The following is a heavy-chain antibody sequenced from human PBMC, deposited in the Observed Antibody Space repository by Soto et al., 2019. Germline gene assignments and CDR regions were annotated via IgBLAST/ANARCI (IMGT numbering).Heavy chain of an antibody. CDR1: GGTFSSYT. CDR3: AIGIAAAGSYYYGMDV. D-gene: IGHD6-13*01. CDR2: IIPILGIA. J-gene: IGHJ6*02. V-gene: IGHV1-69*02. Sequence: QVQLVQSGAEVKKPGSSAKVSCKASGGTFSSYTISWVRQAPGQGLEWMGRIIPILGIANYAQKFQGRVTITADKSSSIAYIELSSLRSEDTAVYYCAIGIAAAGSYYYGMDVCGHGTTVTVSS.